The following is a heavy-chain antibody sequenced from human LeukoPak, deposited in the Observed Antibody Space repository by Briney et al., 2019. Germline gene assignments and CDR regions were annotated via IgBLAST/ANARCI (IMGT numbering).Heavy chain of an antibody. V-gene: IGHV3-21*01. Sequence: GGSLRLSCAASGFTLSDYNMNWVRQAPGKGLEWVSSITSGATFMYYADSVKGRFTISRDNAKNSLSLQMNSLRAEDTAVYYCAREYYTYDHWGQGTLVTVST. CDR2: ITSGATFM. CDR1: GFTLSDYN. J-gene: IGHJ4*02. D-gene: IGHD2-2*02. CDR3: AREYYTYDH.